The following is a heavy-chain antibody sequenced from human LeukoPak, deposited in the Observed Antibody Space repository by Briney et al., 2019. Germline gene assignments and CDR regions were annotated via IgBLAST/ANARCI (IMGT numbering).Heavy chain of an antibody. Sequence: SETLSLTCTVSGGSISSYYWSWIRQPPGKGLGWIGYIYYSGSTNYNPSLKSRVTISVDTSKNQFSLKLSSVTAADTAVYYCARGCDLPFTPLSRGSSCLGYGMDVWGQGTTVTVSS. D-gene: IGHD6-13*01. CDR2: IYYSGST. CDR1: GGSISSYY. J-gene: IGHJ6*02. V-gene: IGHV4-59*01. CDR3: ARGCDLPFTPLSRGSSCLGYGMDV.